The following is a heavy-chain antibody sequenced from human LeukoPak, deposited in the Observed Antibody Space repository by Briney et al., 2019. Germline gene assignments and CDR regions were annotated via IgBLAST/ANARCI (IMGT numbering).Heavy chain of an antibody. D-gene: IGHD5-12*01. V-gene: IGHV4-34*01. CDR1: GGSFSGYY. Sequence: PSETLSLTCAVYGGSFSGYYWSWIRQPPGKGLEWIGEINHSGSTNYNPSLESRVTISVDTSKNQFSLKLSSVTAADTAVYYCARIKWLQPIDYWGQGTLVTVSS. CDR3: ARIKWLQPIDY. CDR2: INHSGST. J-gene: IGHJ4*02.